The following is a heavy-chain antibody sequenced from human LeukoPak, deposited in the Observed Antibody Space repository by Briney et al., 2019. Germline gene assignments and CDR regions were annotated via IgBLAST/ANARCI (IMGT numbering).Heavy chain of an antibody. CDR2: IYYSGST. CDR3: ARDSTVTTGDRYWFDP. V-gene: IGHV4-31*03. D-gene: IGHD4-17*01. Sequence: SETLSLTCTVSGGPISSSYYYWSWIRQHPGKGLEWIGYIYYSGSTYYNPSLKSRVTISVDTSKNQFSLKLSSVTAADTAVYYCARDSTVTTGDRYWFDPWGQGTLVTVSS. J-gene: IGHJ5*02. CDR1: GGPISSSYYY.